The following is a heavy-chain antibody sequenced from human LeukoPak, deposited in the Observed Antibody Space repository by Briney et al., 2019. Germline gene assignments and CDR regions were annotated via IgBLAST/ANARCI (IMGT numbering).Heavy chain of an antibody. Sequence: GGSLRLSCAASGFTVSSNYMSWVRQAPGKGLEWVSVVYSGGSTYYADSVKVRFTTSRDKPKNTLYLQMNSLRAEDTAVYYCARDYGDYYFDYWGQGTLVTVSS. CDR3: ARDYGDYYFDY. CDR2: VYSGGST. D-gene: IGHD4-17*01. CDR1: GFTVSSNY. J-gene: IGHJ4*02. V-gene: IGHV3-66*01.